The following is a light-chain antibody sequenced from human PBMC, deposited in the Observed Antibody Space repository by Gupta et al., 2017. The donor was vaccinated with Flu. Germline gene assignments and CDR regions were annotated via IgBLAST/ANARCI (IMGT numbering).Light chain of an antibody. CDR1: SSDVGGHDY. J-gene: IGLJ2*01. CDR2: EVS. V-gene: IGLV2-14*01. CDR3: TSYTATSTVL. Sequence: QSALTQPASVSGSPGQSITISCTGTSSDVGGHDYVSWYQQHTGKAPKLMIYEVSHRPSGVSTRFSGPKSGNTASLTISGLQAEDEADYYCTSYTATSTVLFGGGTKLTVL.